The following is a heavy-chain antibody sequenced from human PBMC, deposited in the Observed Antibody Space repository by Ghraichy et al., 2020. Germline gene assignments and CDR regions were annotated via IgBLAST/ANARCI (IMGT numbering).Heavy chain of an antibody. CDR1: GFTLSNYW. Sequence: GSLRLTCTASGFTLSNYWMGWVRQAPGKGLEWVANIKQDGSEKHYVGSVEGRFTISRDNAKNSVYLQMNSLRAEDTAVYYCARAAYYYDRSDYWGRGTLVTVSS. CDR3: ARAAYYYDRSDY. V-gene: IGHV3-7*01. CDR2: IKQDGSEK. D-gene: IGHD3-22*01. J-gene: IGHJ4*02.